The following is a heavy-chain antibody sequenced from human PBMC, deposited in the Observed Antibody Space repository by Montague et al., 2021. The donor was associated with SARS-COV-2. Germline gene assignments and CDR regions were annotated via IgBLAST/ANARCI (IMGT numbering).Heavy chain of an antibody. Sequence: SETLSLTYTVSGGSISSYYWGWIRQPPGKGLEWIGYIYYSGSTNYNPSLKSRVTISVDTSKNQFSLKLSSVTAADTAVYYCARVFPRWLQFDPYFDYWGQGTLVTVSS. V-gene: IGHV4-59*01. CDR1: GGSISSYY. J-gene: IGHJ4*02. CDR3: ARVFPRWLQFDPYFDY. CDR2: IYYSGST. D-gene: IGHD5-24*01.